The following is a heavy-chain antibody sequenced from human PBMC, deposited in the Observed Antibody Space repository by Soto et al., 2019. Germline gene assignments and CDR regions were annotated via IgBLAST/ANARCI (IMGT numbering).Heavy chain of an antibody. CDR1: GYSFTSYW. V-gene: IGHV5-51*01. CDR3: ARQSGIVGATGGWFDP. D-gene: IGHD1-26*01. CDR2: IYPGDSDT. J-gene: IGHJ5*02. Sequence: GESLKISCKGSGYSFTSYWIGWVRQMPGKGLEWMGIIYPGDSDTRYSPSFQGQVTISADKSISTAYLQWSSLEASDTAMYYCARQSGIVGATGGWFDPWGQGTLVTVSS.